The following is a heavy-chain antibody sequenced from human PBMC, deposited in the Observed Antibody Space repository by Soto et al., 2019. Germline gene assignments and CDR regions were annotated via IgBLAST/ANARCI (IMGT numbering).Heavy chain of an antibody. CDR2: IYYRGST. J-gene: IGHJ6*03. V-gene: IGHV4-39*01. CDR1: DGSISSSSYY. D-gene: IGHD2-15*01. Sequence: SETLSLTCTVSDGSISSSSYYWGRISQPPGKGLEWIGSIYYRGSTYYNPSLKSRVTISVDTSKNQFSLKLSSVTAADTAVYYCARQKGDIVVVVAASYYYYMDVWGKGTTVTVSS. CDR3: ARQKGDIVVVVAASYYYYMDV.